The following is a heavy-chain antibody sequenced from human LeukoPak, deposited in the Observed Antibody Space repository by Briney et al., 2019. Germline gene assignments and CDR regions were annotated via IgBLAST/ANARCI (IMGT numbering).Heavy chain of an antibody. Sequence: ASVKVSCKASGYTLTELSMHWVRQAPGKGLEWMGGFDPEDGETIYAQKFQGRVTMTEDTSTDTAYMELSSLRSEDTAVYYCATGRVYCTNGVCYTYNWFDPWGQGTLVTVSS. J-gene: IGHJ5*02. D-gene: IGHD2-8*01. CDR2: FDPEDGET. CDR3: ATGRVYCTNGVCYTYNWFDP. V-gene: IGHV1-24*01. CDR1: GYTLTELS.